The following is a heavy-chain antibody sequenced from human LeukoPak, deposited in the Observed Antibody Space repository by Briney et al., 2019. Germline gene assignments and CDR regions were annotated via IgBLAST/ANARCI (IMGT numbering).Heavy chain of an antibody. J-gene: IGHJ4*02. Sequence: PGRSLRLSCAASGFTFSSYGMHWVRQAPGKGLEWVAVIWYDGSNKYYADSVKGRFTISRDNSKNTLYLQMNSLRAEDTAVYYCARGRPHYGYGDYFDYWGQGTLVTVSS. CDR3: ARGRPHYGYGDYFDY. D-gene: IGHD4-17*01. CDR1: GFTFSSYG. CDR2: IWYDGSNK. V-gene: IGHV3-33*01.